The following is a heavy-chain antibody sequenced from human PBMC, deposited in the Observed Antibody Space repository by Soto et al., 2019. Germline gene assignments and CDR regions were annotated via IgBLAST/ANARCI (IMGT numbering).Heavy chain of an antibody. D-gene: IGHD3-16*02. CDR1: GGSFSGYY. CDR3: ARAGLITFGGVIVNTYGYYMDV. J-gene: IGHJ6*03. Sequence: SETLSLTCAVYGGSFSGYYWSWIRQPPGKGLEWIGEINHSGSTNSNPSLKSRVTISVDTSKNQFSLKLSSVTAADTAVYYCARAGLITFGGVIVNTYGYYMDVWGKGTTVTVSS. CDR2: INHSGST. V-gene: IGHV4-34*01.